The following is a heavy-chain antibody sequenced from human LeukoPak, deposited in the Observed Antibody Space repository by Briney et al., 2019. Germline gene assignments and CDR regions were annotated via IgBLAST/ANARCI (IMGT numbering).Heavy chain of an antibody. Sequence: SQTPSLTCAISGDSVSSNSAAWNWIRQSPPRGLEWLGRTYYRFKWYNDYAVSVKSRITINPDTSKNQFSLQLNSVTPEDTAVYYCARAESGSSYTFDYWGQGTLVTVSS. CDR1: GDSVSSNSAA. D-gene: IGHD1-26*01. CDR2: TYYRFKWYN. J-gene: IGHJ4*02. V-gene: IGHV6-1*01. CDR3: ARAESGSSYTFDY.